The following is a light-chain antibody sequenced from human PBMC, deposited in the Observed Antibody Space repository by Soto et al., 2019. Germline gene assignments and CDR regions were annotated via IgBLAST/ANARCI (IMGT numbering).Light chain of an antibody. CDR2: RNN. CDR3: CSYTSSNSHVI. J-gene: IGLJ2*01. Sequence: QSVLTQPPSASETPGQRVTISCSGSSSNIGSNAVNWYQHVPGTAPKLLIYRNNQRPSGVPDRFSGSKSGTSASLAISGFQSEDEADYYCCSYTSSNSHVIFGGGTKLTVL. V-gene: IGLV1-44*01. CDR1: SSNIGSNA.